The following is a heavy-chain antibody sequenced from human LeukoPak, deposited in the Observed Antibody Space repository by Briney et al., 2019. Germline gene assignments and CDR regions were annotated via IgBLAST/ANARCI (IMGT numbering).Heavy chain of an antibody. CDR3: ARDVVGQLWDTYFDY. V-gene: IGHV1-69*13. D-gene: IGHD5-18*01. CDR2: IIPIFGTA. Sequence: SVKVSCKASGGTFSSYAISWVRQAPGQGLERMGGIIPIFGTANYAQKFQGRVTITADESTSTAYMELSSLRSEDTAVYYCARDVVGQLWDTYFDYWGQGTLVTVSS. CDR1: GGTFSSYA. J-gene: IGHJ4*02.